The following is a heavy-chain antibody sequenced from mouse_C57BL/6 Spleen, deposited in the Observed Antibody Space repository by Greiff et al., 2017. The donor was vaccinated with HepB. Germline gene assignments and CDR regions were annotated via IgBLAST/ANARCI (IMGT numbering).Heavy chain of an antibody. CDR2: IDPEDGDT. V-gene: IGHV14-2*01. J-gene: IGHJ3*01. CDR1: GFNIKDYY. Sequence: VQLQQSGAELVKPGASVKLSCTASGFNIKDYYMHWVKQRTEQGLEWIGRIDPEDGDTKYAPKFQGKATITADTSSNTAYLQLSTLTSEDTAVYYCARSGAAHVLQRAWFAYWGQGTLVTVSA. D-gene: IGHD3-2*02. CDR3: ARSGAAHVLQRAWFAY.